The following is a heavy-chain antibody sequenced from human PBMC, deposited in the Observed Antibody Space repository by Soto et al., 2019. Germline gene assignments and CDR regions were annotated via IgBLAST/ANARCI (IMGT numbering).Heavy chain of an antibody. Sequence: PVESLKISCKGSGYSFNSHWIGWVRQMPGKGLEWMGIIYPRDSDTRHSPSFQGQVTISADKSISTPYLQWSSLKAADTAIYYCARLKSAAAGMDVWGQGTTVTVSS. V-gene: IGHV5-51*01. CDR3: ARLKSAAAGMDV. CDR2: IYPRDSDT. D-gene: IGHD6-13*01. J-gene: IGHJ6*02. CDR1: GYSFNSHW.